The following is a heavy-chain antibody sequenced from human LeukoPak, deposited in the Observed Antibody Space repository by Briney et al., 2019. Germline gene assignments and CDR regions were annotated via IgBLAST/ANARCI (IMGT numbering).Heavy chain of an antibody. Sequence: SETLSLTCAVYGGSFSGYYWSWIRQPPGKGLEWIGEINHSGSTNYNPSLKSRVTISVDTSKNQFSLKLSSVTAADTAVYYCARVSGDGYMDYWGQGTLVTVSS. D-gene: IGHD5-24*01. CDR2: INHSGST. V-gene: IGHV4-34*01. J-gene: IGHJ4*02. CDR3: ARVSGDGYMDY. CDR1: GGSFSGYY.